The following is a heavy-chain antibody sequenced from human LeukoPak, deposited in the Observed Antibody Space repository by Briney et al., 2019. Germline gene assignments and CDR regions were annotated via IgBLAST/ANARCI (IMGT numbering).Heavy chain of an antibody. D-gene: IGHD3-22*01. Sequence: ASVKVSCKASGYTFTGYYMHWVRQAPGQGLEWMGWINPNSGGTNYAQKFQGRVTMTRDTSISTAYMELSRLRSDDTAVYYCARIDSSGYYQDYWGQGTLVTVSS. CDR3: ARIDSSGYYQDY. CDR1: GYTFTGYY. J-gene: IGHJ4*02. V-gene: IGHV1-2*02. CDR2: INPNSGGT.